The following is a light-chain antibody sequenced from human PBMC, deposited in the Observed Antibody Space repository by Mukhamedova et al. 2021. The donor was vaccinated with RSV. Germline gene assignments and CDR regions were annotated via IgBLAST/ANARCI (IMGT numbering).Light chain of an antibody. CDR3: LQYNSFPRT. J-gene: IGKJ1*01. CDR2: GAS. V-gene: IGKV1-17*01. Sequence: WYQRRVHGKAPKRLIFGASSLQSGVPSRFSGSGSGTEFTLTISSLQPEEFATYYCLQYNSFPRTFGQGTKVEIK.